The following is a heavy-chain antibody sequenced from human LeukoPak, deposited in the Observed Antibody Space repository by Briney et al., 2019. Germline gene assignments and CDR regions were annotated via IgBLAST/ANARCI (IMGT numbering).Heavy chain of an antibody. CDR3: AREPYYYDSSGYHYYFDY. CDR1: GFTFSSYA. CDR2: ISGSGGTT. V-gene: IGHV3-23*01. Sequence: GGSLRLSCAASGFTFSSYAMSWVRQAPGKGLEWVSVISGSGGTTYYADSVKGRFTISRDNSKNTLYLQMNSLRAEDTAVYYCAREPYYYDSSGYHYYFDYWGQGTLVTVSS. J-gene: IGHJ4*02. D-gene: IGHD3-22*01.